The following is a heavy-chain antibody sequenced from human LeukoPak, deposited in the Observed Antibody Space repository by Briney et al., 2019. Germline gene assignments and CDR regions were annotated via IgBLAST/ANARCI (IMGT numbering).Heavy chain of an antibody. J-gene: IGHJ4*02. CDR1: GFTFSSYA. CDR3: ARVLRVGGYDY. CDR2: ISNNGGST. Sequence: GGSLRLSCAASGFTFSSYAMSWVRQAPGKGLEYVSAISNNGGSTYYANSVKGRFTISRDNSKNTLYLQMGSLRAEDMAVYYCARVLRVGGYDYWGQGTLVTVSS. D-gene: IGHD3-16*01. V-gene: IGHV3-64*01.